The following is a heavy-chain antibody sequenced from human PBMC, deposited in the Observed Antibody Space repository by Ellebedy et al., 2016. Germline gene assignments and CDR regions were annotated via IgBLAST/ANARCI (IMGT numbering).Heavy chain of an antibody. V-gene: IGHV2-5*02. D-gene: IGHD3-3*01. Sequence: SGPTLVKPTQTLTLTCTFSGFSLSTSGVGVGWIRQPPGKALEWLALIYWDDDKWYSPSLKSRLTITKDTSKNQVVLTMSTMDPVDTATFYCSYFVDRYYSKSGDYDFPAGYFHHWGQGTLVTVSS. CDR1: GFSLSTSGVG. CDR2: IYWDDDK. J-gene: IGHJ1*01. CDR3: SYFVDRYYSKSGDYDFPAGYFHH.